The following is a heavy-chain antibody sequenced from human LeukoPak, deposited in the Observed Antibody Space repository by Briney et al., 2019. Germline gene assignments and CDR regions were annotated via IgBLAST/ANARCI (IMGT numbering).Heavy chain of an antibody. D-gene: IGHD3-3*01. Sequence: SETLSLTCTVSGGSISSYYWSWIRQPAGKGLEWIGRIYTSGSTNYNPSLKSRVTMPVDTSKNQFSLKLSSVTAADTAVYYCAREGRGRARYDFWSLTQYYYYGMDVWGQGTTVTVSS. CDR1: GGSISSYY. V-gene: IGHV4-4*07. CDR2: IYTSGST. J-gene: IGHJ6*02. CDR3: AREGRGRARYDFWSLTQYYYYGMDV.